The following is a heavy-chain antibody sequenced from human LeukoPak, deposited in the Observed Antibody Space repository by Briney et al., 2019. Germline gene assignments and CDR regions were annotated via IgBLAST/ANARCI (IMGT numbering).Heavy chain of an antibody. D-gene: IGHD2-8*01. V-gene: IGHV4-38-2*01. Sequence: SETLSLTCAVSDSSITSTYYWAWFRQPPGKGLEWIATVFRLQTVRTFNNPSLEPPVTMSLATSQNHFSLNLPSVTAADTALYFCARVLHAPYLIESWGQGPLVTVSS. CDR3: ARVLHAPYLIES. CDR2: VFRLQTVRT. J-gene: IGHJ5*01. CDR1: DSSITSTYY.